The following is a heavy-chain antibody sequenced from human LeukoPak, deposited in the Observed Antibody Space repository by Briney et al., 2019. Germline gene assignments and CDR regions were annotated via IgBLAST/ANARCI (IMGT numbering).Heavy chain of an antibody. Sequence: PSETLSLTCAVYGGSFSGYYWSWIRQPPGKGLEWIGEINHSGSTNYNPSLKSRVTISVDTSKNQFSLKLSSVTAADTAVYYCARGRWLVRIFDYWGQGTLVTVS. D-gene: IGHD6-19*01. J-gene: IGHJ4*02. V-gene: IGHV4-34*01. CDR3: ARGRWLVRIFDY. CDR1: GGSFSGYY. CDR2: INHSGST.